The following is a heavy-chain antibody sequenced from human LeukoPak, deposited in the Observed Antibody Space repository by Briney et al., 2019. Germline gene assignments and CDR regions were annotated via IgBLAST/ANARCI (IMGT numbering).Heavy chain of an antibody. D-gene: IGHD3-10*01. CDR1: GGSINTYY. CDR2: ISTSGSP. CDR3: ARDTGGSYYYGSGSLRGWFDP. Sequence: PSETLSLTYTVSGGSINTYYWSWIRQPAGKGLEWIGRISTSGSPNYNPSLKSRVTMSVDTSKNQFSLNLSSVTAADTAVYYCARDTGGSYYYGSGSLRGWFDPWGQGTLVTVSS. J-gene: IGHJ5*02. V-gene: IGHV4-4*07.